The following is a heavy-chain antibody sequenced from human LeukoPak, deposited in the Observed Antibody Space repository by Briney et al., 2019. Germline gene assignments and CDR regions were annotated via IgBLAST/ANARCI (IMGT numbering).Heavy chain of an antibody. D-gene: IGHD3-22*01. V-gene: IGHV4-34*01. CDR3: ARVGGITMIVVLITDAFDI. J-gene: IGHJ3*02. Sequence: LESLSLTCAVYGGSFSGYYWSWIRQPPGKGLEWIGSIYYSGSTYYNPSLKSRDTISVDTSKNQFSLKLKSVTAADTAVYYCARVGGITMIVVLITDAFDIWGQGTMVTVSS. CDR1: GGSFSGYY. CDR2: IYYSGST.